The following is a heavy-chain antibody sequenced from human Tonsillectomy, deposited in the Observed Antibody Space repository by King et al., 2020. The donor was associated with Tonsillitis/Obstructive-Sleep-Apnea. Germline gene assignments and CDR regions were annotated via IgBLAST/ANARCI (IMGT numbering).Heavy chain of an antibody. CDR3: ARSGGTGPDSSGPTGY. D-gene: IGHD3-22*01. J-gene: IGHJ4*02. Sequence: DVQLVESGGGLVQPGGSLRLSCAASVFTFSIYWMHWVRQAPGKGLVWVSRINSDGSSTSYADSVKGRFTISRDNPKNTLHRQKNSLRAGETAVYHCARSGGTGPDSSGPTGYWGQGTLVTVSS. V-gene: IGHV3-74*01. CDR1: VFTFSIYW. CDR2: INSDGSST.